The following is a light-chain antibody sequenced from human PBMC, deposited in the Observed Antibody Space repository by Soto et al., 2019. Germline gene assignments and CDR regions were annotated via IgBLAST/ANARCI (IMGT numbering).Light chain of an antibody. Sequence: EIVLTQSPGTLSLSPGERATLSCRASQSVSSTYLAWYQQKPGQAPRLLIYGASNRATGIPDRFSVSGSGTDFTLAISRLEPEDFALYYCQQYGISTPWTFGQGTKVEIK. CDR1: QSVSSTY. V-gene: IGKV3-20*01. CDR2: GAS. J-gene: IGKJ1*01. CDR3: QQYGISTPWT.